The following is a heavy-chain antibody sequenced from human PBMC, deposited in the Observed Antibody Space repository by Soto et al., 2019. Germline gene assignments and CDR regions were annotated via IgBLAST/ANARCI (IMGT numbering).Heavy chain of an antibody. Sequence: EVQLVESGGGLVQPGGSLRLSCAASGFSFSTYWMTWVRQAPGKGLEWVANIKQDGSERYYVDSVKGRFTISRDNAKNSLYLQMNSLRAEDTAVYYCARASVVVVVAAFRHYYFDYWGQGTLVTVSS. CDR3: ARASVVVVVAAFRHYYFDY. D-gene: IGHD2-15*01. J-gene: IGHJ4*02. V-gene: IGHV3-7*01. CDR1: GFSFSTYW. CDR2: IKQDGSER.